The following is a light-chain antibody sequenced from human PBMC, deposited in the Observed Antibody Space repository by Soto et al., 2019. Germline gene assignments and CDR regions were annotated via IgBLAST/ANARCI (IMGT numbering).Light chain of an antibody. CDR3: QQYNNWPFIT. Sequence: EIVMTQSPATLSVSPGESATLSCRASQSVRGNLAWYQQKPGQSPRLLIYGASSRATGIPVRFSGSGSGTEFTLSISSLQSEDFAVYYCQQYNNWPFITLGQGTRLEIK. CDR2: GAS. CDR1: QSVRGN. V-gene: IGKV3-15*01. J-gene: IGKJ5*01.